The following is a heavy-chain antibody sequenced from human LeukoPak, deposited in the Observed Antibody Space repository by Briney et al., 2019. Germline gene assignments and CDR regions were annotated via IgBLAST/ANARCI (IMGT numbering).Heavy chain of an antibody. J-gene: IGHJ4*02. CDR1: GGSISSGGYY. CDR2: INHSGST. D-gene: IGHD2/OR15-2a*01. CDR3: VRGRGPRIDY. V-gene: IGHV4-39*07. Sequence: PSETLSLTCTVSGGSISSGGYYWSWIRQHPGKGLEWIGEINHSGSTNYNPSLKSRVTISVDTSKNQFSLKLSSVTAADTAVYYCVRGRGPRIDYWGQGTLVTVSS.